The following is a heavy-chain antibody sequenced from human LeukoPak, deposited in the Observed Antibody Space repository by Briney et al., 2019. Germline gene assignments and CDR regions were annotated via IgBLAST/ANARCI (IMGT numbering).Heavy chain of an antibody. D-gene: IGHD5-18*01. CDR3: ARRIQLWGDAFDI. V-gene: IGHV1-3*01. J-gene: IGHJ3*02. Sequence: GASVKVSCKASGYTFTSYAMHWVRQAPGQRLEWMGWINAGNGNTKYPQKFQGRVTITRDTSASTAYMELSSLRSEDTAVYYCARRIQLWGDAFDIWGQGTMVTVSS. CDR2: INAGNGNT. CDR1: GYTFTSYA.